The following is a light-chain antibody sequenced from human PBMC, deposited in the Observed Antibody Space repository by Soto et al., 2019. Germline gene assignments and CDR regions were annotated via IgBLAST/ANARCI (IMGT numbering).Light chain of an antibody. J-gene: IGKJ2*01. CDR1: QSLLYSNGNNY. Sequence: DIVMTQSPLSLPVTPGEPASISCRSSQSLLYSNGNNYLDWYLQKPGQSPQLLIYLGSSRPSGVPARVSGSGSGTAFTLNISRVEAEDVGVYDCIHDLQRPYTFGQGTKLEIK. CDR2: LGS. CDR3: IHDLQRPYT. V-gene: IGKV2-28*01.